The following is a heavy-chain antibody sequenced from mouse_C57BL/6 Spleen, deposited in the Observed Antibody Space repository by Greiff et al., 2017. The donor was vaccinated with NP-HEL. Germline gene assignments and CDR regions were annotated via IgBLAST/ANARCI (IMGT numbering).Heavy chain of an antibody. CDR1: GYTFTSYG. CDR3: ARERLLAMDY. Sequence: VHLVESGAELARPGASVKLSCKASGYTFTSYGISWVKQRTGQGLEWIGEIYPRSGNTYYNEKFKGKATLTADKSSSTAYMELRSLTSEDSAVYFCARERLLAMDYWGQGTSVTVSS. D-gene: IGHD3-2*02. V-gene: IGHV1-81*01. CDR2: IYPRSGNT. J-gene: IGHJ4*01.